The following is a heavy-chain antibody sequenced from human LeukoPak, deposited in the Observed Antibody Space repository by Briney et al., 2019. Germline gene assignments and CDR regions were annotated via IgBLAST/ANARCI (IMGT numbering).Heavy chain of an antibody. V-gene: IGHV3-7*05. Sequence: GGSLRLSCAASGFTFSNYWMSWVRQAPGKGLEWVANMNQEGSEKYYVDSVKGRFTISRDNAKNSLYLQMNSLSAENTAIYYCARVGYSSGWFAYYWGQGTLVTVSS. CDR2: MNQEGSEK. CDR1: GFTFSNYW. J-gene: IGHJ4*02. CDR3: ARVGYSSGWFAYY. D-gene: IGHD6-19*01.